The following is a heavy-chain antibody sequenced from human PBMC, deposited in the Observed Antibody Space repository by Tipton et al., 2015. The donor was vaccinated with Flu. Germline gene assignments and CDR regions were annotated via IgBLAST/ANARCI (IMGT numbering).Heavy chain of an antibody. V-gene: IGHV3-21*01. CDR3: ARAFTGEYGMDV. J-gene: IGHJ6*02. CDR1: GFTFSYYG. D-gene: IGHD3-16*01. CDR2: ISSSSSYI. Sequence: SLRLSCAASGFTFSYYGMNWVRLTPGKGLEWVSSISSSSSYIYYGDSVKGRFTISRDNAKNSLYLQMNSLRAEDTAVYYCARAFTGEYGMDVWGQGTTVTVSS.